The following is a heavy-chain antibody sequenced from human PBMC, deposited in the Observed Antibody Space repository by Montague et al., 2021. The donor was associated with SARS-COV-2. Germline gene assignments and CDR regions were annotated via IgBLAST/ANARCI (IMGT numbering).Heavy chain of an antibody. CDR1: GFTFSTFA. J-gene: IGHJ4*02. CDR2: ISLSGGST. V-gene: IGHV3-23*01. CDR3: AKGGVVVVAATDLDY. D-gene: IGHD2-15*01. Sequence: SLRLSCAASGFTFSTFAMRWVRQAPGKGLEWVSAISLSGGSTYYADSVKGRFTISRDNSKNTLFLQMNSLRAEDTAVYYCAKGGVVVVAATDLDYWGQGTMVTVSS.